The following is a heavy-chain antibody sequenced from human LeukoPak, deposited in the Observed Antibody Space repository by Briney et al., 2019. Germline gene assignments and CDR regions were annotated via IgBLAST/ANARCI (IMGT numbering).Heavy chain of an antibody. CDR1: GYRFISHY. CDR2: MHAGNGNT. CDR3: AREGSYCVGGDCYSFDF. V-gene: IGHV1-2*02. Sequence: ASVKVSCKASGYRFISHYIHWVRQAPGQGPEWLGWMHAGNGNTRYPEKFEGRVTMTRDTSSNTAYMDLTSLRSDDTAVYYCAREGSYCVGGDCYSFDFWGQGTLVAVSS. D-gene: IGHD2-21*02. J-gene: IGHJ4*02.